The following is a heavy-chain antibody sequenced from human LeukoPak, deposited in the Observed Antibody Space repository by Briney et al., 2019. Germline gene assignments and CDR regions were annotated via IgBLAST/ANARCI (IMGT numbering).Heavy chain of an antibody. D-gene: IGHD1-26*01. CDR1: GFTFSSYG. CDR3: ANNLGSLAPFDY. J-gene: IGHJ4*02. CDR2: ISYDGSNK. Sequence: PGGSLRLSCAASGFTFSSYGMHWVRQAPGKGLEWVAVISYDGSNKYYADFVKGRFTISRDNSKNTLYLQMNSLRAEDTAVYYCANNLGSLAPFDYWGQGTLVTVPS. V-gene: IGHV3-30*18.